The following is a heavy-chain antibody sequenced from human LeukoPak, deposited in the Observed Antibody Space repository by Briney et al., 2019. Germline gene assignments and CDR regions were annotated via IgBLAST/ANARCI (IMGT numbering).Heavy chain of an antibody. CDR3: ARDGPYSTSATHPP. Sequence: GGSLRLSCAASGFTLSSYNMNRVRQAPGKGLEWVSYISSSSSYIYYADSVRGRFTISRDNAKNSLYLQMDSLRAEDTAVYYCARDGPYSTSATHPPWGQGTLVTVSS. D-gene: IGHD6-6*01. V-gene: IGHV3-21*04. CDR2: ISSSSSYI. J-gene: IGHJ5*02. CDR1: GFTLSSYN.